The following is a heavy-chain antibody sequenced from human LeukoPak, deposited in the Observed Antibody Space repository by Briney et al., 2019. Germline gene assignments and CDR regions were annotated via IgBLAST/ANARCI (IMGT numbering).Heavy chain of an antibody. D-gene: IGHD3-9*01. V-gene: IGHV4-34*01. Sequence: SETLSLTCAVYGGSFSGSYWSWIRQPPGKGLEWIGEINHSGSTNYNPSLKSRVTTSVDTSKNQFSLKLSSVTAADTAVYYCARRLRYTSYYYMDVWGKGTTVTVSS. CDR1: GGSFSGSY. CDR3: ARRLRYTSYYYMDV. J-gene: IGHJ6*03. CDR2: INHSGST.